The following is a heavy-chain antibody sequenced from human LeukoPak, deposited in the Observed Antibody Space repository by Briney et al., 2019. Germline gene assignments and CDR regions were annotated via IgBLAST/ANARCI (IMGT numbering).Heavy chain of an antibody. CDR1: RFTFSSYG. V-gene: IGHV3-23*01. CDR3: AKNRDGYNNGMDV. CDR2: ISGSGGST. J-gene: IGHJ6*02. Sequence: GGSLRLSCAASRFTFSSYGMSWVRQAPGKGLEWVSSISGSGGSTYYADSVKGRFTISRDNSKNTLYLQMNSPKAEDTAVYYCAKNRDGYNNGMDVWGQGTTVTVSS. D-gene: IGHD5-24*01.